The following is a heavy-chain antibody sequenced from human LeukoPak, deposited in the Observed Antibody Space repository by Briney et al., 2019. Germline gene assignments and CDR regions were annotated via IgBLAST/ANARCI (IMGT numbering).Heavy chain of an antibody. CDR3: AKANGIEVAGSFAY. Sequence: GGSLRLSCAASGFSFNNYGRHEVRQAPGKGLEWVAVISYDGSNKYYADSVKGRFTISRDNSKNTLYLQMNSLRAEDTAVYYCAKANGIEVAGSFAYWGQGNLVTVSS. J-gene: IGHJ4*02. CDR1: GFSFNNYG. CDR2: ISYDGSNK. D-gene: IGHD6-19*01. V-gene: IGHV3-30*18.